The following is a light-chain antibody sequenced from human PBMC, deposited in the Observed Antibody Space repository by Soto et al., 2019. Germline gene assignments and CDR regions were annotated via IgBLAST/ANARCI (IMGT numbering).Light chain of an antibody. Sequence: QSVLTQPSSVSGTPGQSVTISCSGSSFNIGSYTVNWYQQLPRTAPRLLIYSNNQRPSGVPDRFSGSRSGTSASLAISGLQSDDEADYYCSTWHDSHVIFGGGTKLT. CDR1: SFNIGSYT. V-gene: IGLV1-44*01. CDR3: STWHDSHVI. J-gene: IGLJ2*01. CDR2: SNN.